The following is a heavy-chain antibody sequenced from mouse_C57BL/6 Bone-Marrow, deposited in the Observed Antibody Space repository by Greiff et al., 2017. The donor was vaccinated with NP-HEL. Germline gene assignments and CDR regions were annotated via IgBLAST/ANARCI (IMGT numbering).Heavy chain of an antibody. D-gene: IGHD1-1*01. CDR3: ARDDYDGSSYDFDY. CDR1: GYTFTSYW. Sequence: VQLQQPGAELVKPGASVKLSCKASGYTFTSYWMHWVKQRPGQGLEWIGMIHPNSGSTNYNEKFKSKAPLTVDKSSSTAYMQLSSLTSEDSAVYYCARDDYDGSSYDFDYWGQGTTLTVSS. CDR2: IHPNSGST. J-gene: IGHJ2*01. V-gene: IGHV1-64*01.